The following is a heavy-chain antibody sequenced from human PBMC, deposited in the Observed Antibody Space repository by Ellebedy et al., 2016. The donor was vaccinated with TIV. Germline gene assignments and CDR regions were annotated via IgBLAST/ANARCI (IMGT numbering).Heavy chain of an antibody. CDR3: ARGGGSSSWYWRF. CDR1: GFTFSLNW. CDR2: INVEGDEQ. V-gene: IGHV3-7*03. D-gene: IGHD6-13*01. J-gene: IGHJ4*02. Sequence: GESLKISCAASGFTFSLNWMTWLRQAPGKGLEWVANINVEGDEQFYADSVRGRFTISRDNSKNSLYLQLSSLRADDSAQYYCARGGGSSSWYWRFWGQGAPVTV.